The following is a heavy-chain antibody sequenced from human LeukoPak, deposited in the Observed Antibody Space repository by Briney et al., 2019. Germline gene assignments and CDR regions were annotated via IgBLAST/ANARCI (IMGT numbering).Heavy chain of an antibody. V-gene: IGHV3-23*01. CDR2: ISGSDGST. CDR1: GFTFSSYA. J-gene: IGHJ4*02. Sequence: PGGSLRLSCAASGFTFSSYAMSWVRQAPGKGLEWVSAISGSDGSTYYADSVKGRFTISRDNSKNTLYLQMNSLRAEDTAVYYCAKYGDYVLWRAYWGQGTLVTVSS. CDR3: AKYGDYVLWRAY. D-gene: IGHD4-17*01.